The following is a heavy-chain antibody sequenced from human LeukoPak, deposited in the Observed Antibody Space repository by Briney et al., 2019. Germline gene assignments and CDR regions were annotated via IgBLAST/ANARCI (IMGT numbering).Heavy chain of an antibody. CDR2: ISSSSSYI. J-gene: IGHJ6*02. CDR3: ARDPELIVVGAGYGMDV. D-gene: IGHD1-26*01. Sequence: GGSLRLSCAASGFTFSSYSMNWVRQAPGKGLEWVSSISSSSSYIYYADSVEGRFTISRDNAKNSLYLQMNSLRAEDTAVYYCARDPELIVVGAGYGMDVWGQGTTVTVSS. CDR1: GFTFSSYS. V-gene: IGHV3-21*01.